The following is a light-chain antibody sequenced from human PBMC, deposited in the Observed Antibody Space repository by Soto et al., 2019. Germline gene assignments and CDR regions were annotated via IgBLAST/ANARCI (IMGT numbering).Light chain of an antibody. Sequence: EVVLTQSPVTLSLSPGERATLSCRASQSIGSSYLAWYQQKPGQAPRLLIYGASSRATGIPDRFSGGGSGTDFSLTISRLDPEDFTVYYCQQYSSSPITFGQGTRLEIK. V-gene: IGKV3-20*01. J-gene: IGKJ5*01. CDR2: GAS. CDR1: QSIGSSY. CDR3: QQYSSSPIT.